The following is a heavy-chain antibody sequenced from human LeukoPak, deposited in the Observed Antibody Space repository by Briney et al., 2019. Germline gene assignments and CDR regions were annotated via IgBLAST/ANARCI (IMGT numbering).Heavy chain of an antibody. J-gene: IGHJ4*02. CDR2: INAGNGNT. CDR3: ARSIPPTYDFWSGPFDY. D-gene: IGHD3-3*01. V-gene: IGHV1-3*03. CDR1: GYTFTSYA. Sequence: ASVKVPCKASGYTFTSYAMHWVRQAPGQRLEWMGWINAGNGNTKYSQEFQGRVTITRDTSASTAYMELSSLRSEDMAVYYCARSIPPTYDFWSGPFDYWGQGTLVTVSS.